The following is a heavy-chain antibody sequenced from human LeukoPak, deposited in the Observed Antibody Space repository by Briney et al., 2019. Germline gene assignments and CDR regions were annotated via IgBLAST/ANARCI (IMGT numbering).Heavy chain of an antibody. Sequence: GGSLRLSCAASGFTFSSYSMNWVRQAPGKGLEWVSYISSSGSTIYYADSVKGRFTISRDNAKNSLYLQMNSLRAEDTAVYYCARDVPYYYYMDVWGKGTTVTISS. CDR1: GFTFSSYS. CDR3: ARDVPYYYYMDV. J-gene: IGHJ6*03. V-gene: IGHV3-48*04. CDR2: ISSSGSTI.